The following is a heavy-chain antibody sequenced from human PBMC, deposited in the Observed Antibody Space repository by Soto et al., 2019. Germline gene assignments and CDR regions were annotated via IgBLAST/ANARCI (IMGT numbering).Heavy chain of an antibody. V-gene: IGHV4-31*03. CDR3: ARTGSSSEYYYYGMDV. Sequence: QVQLQESGPGLVKPSQTLSLTCTVSGVSISSGGYYWTWIRQHPGKGLEWIGYIYYSGSTYHNPSLKSRIIISVDRSKNQFSLNLSTVTAADTAVYYCARTGSSSEYYYYGMDVWGQGTTVTVSS. J-gene: IGHJ6*02. D-gene: IGHD1-1*01. CDR1: GVSISSGGYY. CDR2: IYYSGST.